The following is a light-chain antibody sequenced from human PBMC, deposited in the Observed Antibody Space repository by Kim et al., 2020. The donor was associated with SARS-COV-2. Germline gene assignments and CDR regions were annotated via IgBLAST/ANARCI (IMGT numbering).Light chain of an antibody. CDR2: QDN. CDR1: KLGDKY. CDR3: QTWDSGFVI. J-gene: IGLJ2*01. V-gene: IGLV3-1*01. Sequence: LSPGQTASITCSGDKLGDKYACWYQQKPGQSPVLVIYQDNKRPSGIPERFSGSNSGNTATLTISGTQAMDEADYYCQTWDSGFVIFGGGTQLTVL.